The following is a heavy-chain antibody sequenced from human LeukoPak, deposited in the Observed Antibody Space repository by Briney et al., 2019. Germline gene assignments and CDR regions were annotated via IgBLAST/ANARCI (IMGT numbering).Heavy chain of an antibody. CDR1: GDSGSSNSAA. V-gene: IGHV6-1*01. D-gene: IGHD6-13*01. Sequence: SQTLSLTCAISGDSGSSNSAAWNWLRQPPSSGLEWLGSTSYRSKWYSDYSAYVRGRITISPDTSKNQFYLQLNSVTLEDTAMYYCARYTSTWYLEYWGQGTVVTVSS. CDR3: ARYTSTWYLEY. CDR2: TSYRSKWYS. J-gene: IGHJ4*02.